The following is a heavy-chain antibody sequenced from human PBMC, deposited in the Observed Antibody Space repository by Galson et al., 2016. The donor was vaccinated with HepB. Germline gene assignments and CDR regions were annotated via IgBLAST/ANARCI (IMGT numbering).Heavy chain of an antibody. CDR3: ARPPLVGAADPFDF. CDR1: GYTFTDYW. D-gene: IGHD2-15*01. CDR2: IFPSDSET. V-gene: IGHV5-51*01. Sequence: QSGAEVKKPGESLKISCKASGYTFTDYWIGWVRQMPGKGLEWIGIIFPSDSETRYSQSIQGQVTISADKSVSTAYLQWSSLKVSDTAMYYCARPPLVGAADPFDFWGQGTLVTVSS. J-gene: IGHJ4*02.